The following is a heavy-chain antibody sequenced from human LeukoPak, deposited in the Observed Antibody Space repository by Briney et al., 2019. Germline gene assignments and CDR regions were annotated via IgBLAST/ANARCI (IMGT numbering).Heavy chain of an antibody. CDR1: GYIFTSYD. CDR2: MNPKSGNI. D-gene: IGHD6-19*01. V-gene: IGHV1-8*01. J-gene: IGHJ4*02. CDR3: ARVDSSGWDLSC. Sequence: ASVKVSCKASGYIFTSYDINWVRQATGQGLEWMGWMNPKSGNIGYAQKFQGRVTMTRNTSISTAYMELSSLRSEDTAVYYCARVDSSGWDLSCWGQGTLVTVSS.